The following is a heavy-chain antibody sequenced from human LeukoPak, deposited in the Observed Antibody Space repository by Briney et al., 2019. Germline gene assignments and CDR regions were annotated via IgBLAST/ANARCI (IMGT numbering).Heavy chain of an antibody. CDR1: GGTFSSYA. J-gene: IGHJ5*02. Sequence: SVKVSCKASGGTFSSYAISWVRQTPGQGLEWMGGIIPIFDTANYAQKFQGRVTITADESTSTAYMELSSLRSEDTAVYYCARDKRFPFTGFDPWGQGTLVTVSS. CDR3: ARDKRFPFTGFDP. CDR2: IIPIFDTA. V-gene: IGHV1-69*13.